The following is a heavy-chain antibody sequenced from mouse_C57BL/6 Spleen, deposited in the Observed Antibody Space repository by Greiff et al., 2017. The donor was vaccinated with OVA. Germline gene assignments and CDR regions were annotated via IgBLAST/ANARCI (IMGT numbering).Heavy chain of an antibody. V-gene: IGHV1-54*01. CDR1: GYAFTNYL. D-gene: IGHD1-1*01. Sequence: VQLQQSGAELVRPGTSVKVSCKASGYAFTNYLIEWVKQRPGQGLEWIGVINPGSGGTNYNEKFKGKATLTADKSSITAYMQLSSLTSEDSAVYFCARTCYNGSSYGYFDVWGTGTTVTVSS. J-gene: IGHJ1*03. CDR2: INPGSGGT. CDR3: ARTCYNGSSYGYFDV.